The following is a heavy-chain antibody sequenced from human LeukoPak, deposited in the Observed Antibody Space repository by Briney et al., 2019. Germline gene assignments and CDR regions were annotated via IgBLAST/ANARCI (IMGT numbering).Heavy chain of an antibody. CDR3: ARVIEASYYYYMDV. D-gene: IGHD2-21*01. CDR1: GYTSTSYG. V-gene: IGHV1-18*01. CDR2: ISAYNGNT. J-gene: IGHJ6*03. Sequence: GASVKASCKASGYTSTSYGISWVRQAPGQGLEWMGWISAYNGNTNYAQKLQGRVTMTTDTSTSTAYMELRSLRSDDTAVYYCARVIEASYYYYMDVWGKGTTVTVSS.